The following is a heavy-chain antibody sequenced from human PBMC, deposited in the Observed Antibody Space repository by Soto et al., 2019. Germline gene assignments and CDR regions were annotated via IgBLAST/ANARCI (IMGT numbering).Heavy chain of an antibody. CDR3: ARESLSTGDGGYYYYGMDV. CDR2: IIPIFGTA. J-gene: IGHJ6*02. D-gene: IGHD3-16*01. V-gene: IGHV1-69*12. Sequence: QVQLVQSGAEVKKPGSSVKVSCKASGGTFSSYAISWVRQAPGQGLEWMGGIIPIFGTANYAQKLQGRVTITADESTSTAYMELSSLRSEDTAVYYCARESLSTGDGGYYYYGMDVWGQGTTVTVSS. CDR1: GGTFSSYA.